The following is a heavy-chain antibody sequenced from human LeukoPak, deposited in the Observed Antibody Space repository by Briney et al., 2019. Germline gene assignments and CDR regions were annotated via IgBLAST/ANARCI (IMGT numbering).Heavy chain of an antibody. CDR1: GFTVITND. CDR2: LYSDGNT. V-gene: IGHV3-53*01. CDR3: ARGVEPLAANTLAY. D-gene: IGHD1-14*01. Sequence: QPGGSLRLSCAASGFTVITNDMTGVRQAPGKRLEWVSVLYSDGNTKYADSVQGRFTITRDNSKNTLYLEMNSLSPDDTAVYYCARGVEPLAANTLAYWGQGTLVTVSS. J-gene: IGHJ4*02.